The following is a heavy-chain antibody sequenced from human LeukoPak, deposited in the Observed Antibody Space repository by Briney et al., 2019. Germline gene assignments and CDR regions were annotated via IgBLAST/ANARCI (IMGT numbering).Heavy chain of an antibody. V-gene: IGHV3-21*01. D-gene: IGHD1-26*01. CDR1: GFTFSSYS. CDR2: ISSSSSYI. CDR3: AKVGATRGDDAFDI. J-gene: IGHJ3*02. Sequence: GGSLRLSCAASGFTFSSYSMNWVRQAPGKGLEWVSSISSSSSYIYYAGSVKGRFTISRDNAKNSLYLQMNSLRAEDTAVYYCAKVGATRGDDAFDIWGQGTMVTVSS.